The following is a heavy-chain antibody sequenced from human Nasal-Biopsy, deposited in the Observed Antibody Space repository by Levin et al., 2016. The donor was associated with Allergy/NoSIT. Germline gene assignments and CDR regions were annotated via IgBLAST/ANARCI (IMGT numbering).Heavy chain of an antibody. CDR1: GFTLSNHW. Sequence: GSLRLSCVASGFTLSNHWITWVRQAPGKGLEWVAHINLDGSEKDYVDSVKGRFTISRDNPKNSLYLQMNSLRVEDTAMYYCGRGHFGLDIWGQGTMVTVSS. V-gene: IGHV3-7*01. J-gene: IGHJ3*02. CDR2: INLDGSEK. CDR3: GRGHFGLDI. D-gene: IGHD3-3*01.